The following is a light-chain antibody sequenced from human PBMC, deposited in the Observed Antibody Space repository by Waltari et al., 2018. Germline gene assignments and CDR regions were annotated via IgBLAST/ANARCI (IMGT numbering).Light chain of an antibody. Sequence: DIQMTQSPSTMSASVGDSVIFSCRASQSISKWLAWYQQKPGKAPKLLIYKASTLESGVPSRFSGSGSGTEFTLTISSLQPEDFATYYCQQYNSYSLLSFGGGTKVEIK. CDR2: KAS. V-gene: IGKV1-5*03. J-gene: IGKJ4*01. CDR1: QSISKW. CDR3: QQYNSYSLLS.